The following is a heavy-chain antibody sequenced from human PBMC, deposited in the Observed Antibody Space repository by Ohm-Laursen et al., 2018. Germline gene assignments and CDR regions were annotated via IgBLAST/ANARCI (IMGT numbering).Heavy chain of an antibody. CDR3: AVSEVRYSFTYLADF. J-gene: IGHJ4*02. D-gene: IGHD3-9*01. CDR1: GGSISNYY. Sequence: TLSLTCSVSGGSISNYYWSWIRQPAGKGLEWIGRMYATGSSNYNPSLNSRVTMSVDTSRNQFSLKLTSVTAADTAVYYCAVSEVRYSFTYLADFWGQGTLVTVPS. CDR2: MYATGSS. V-gene: IGHV4-4*07.